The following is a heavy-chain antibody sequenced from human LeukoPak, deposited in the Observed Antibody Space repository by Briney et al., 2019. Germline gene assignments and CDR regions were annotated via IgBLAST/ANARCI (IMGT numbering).Heavy chain of an antibody. CDR1: GFTFDDYA. CDR2: ISWNSGSI. CDR3: AKDPNYYDSQFFDY. V-gene: IGHV3-9*01. Sequence: GGSLRLSCAASGFTFDDYAMHWVRQAPGKGLEWVSGISWNSGSIGYADSVKGRFTISRDNAKNSLYLQMNSLRAEDTALYYCAKDPNYYDSQFFDYWGQGTLVTVSS. D-gene: IGHD3-22*01. J-gene: IGHJ4*02.